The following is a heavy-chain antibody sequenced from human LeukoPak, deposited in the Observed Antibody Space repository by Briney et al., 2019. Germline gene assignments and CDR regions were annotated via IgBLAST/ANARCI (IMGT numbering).Heavy chain of an antibody. CDR3: ATYGSGSGTFFDS. D-gene: IGHD3-10*01. Sequence: GGSLRLSCAASGFTFSSYGMHWVRQAPGKGLEWVAFIRYDGSNKYYADSVKGRFTVSRDNAKNSLYLQMNSLRAEDTALYYCATYGSGSGTFFDSWGQGTLVTVSS. CDR1: GFTFSSYG. V-gene: IGHV3-30*02. J-gene: IGHJ4*01. CDR2: IRYDGSNK.